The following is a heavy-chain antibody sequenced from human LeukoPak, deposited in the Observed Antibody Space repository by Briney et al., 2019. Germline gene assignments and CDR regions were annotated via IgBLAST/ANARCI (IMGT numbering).Heavy chain of an antibody. J-gene: IGHJ4*02. CDR2: IYYSGST. Sequence: KPSETLSLTCTVSGGSISSSSYYWGWIRQPPGKGLERIGSIYYSGSTYYNPSLKSRVTISVDTSKNQFSLKLSSVTAADTAVYYCASPLGYCSGGSCYWNWGQGTLVTVSS. V-gene: IGHV4-39*01. CDR1: GGSISSSSYY. D-gene: IGHD2-15*01. CDR3: ASPLGYCSGGSCYWN.